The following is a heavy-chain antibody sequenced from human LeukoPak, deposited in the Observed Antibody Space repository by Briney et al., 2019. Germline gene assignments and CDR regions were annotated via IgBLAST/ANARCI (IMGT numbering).Heavy chain of an antibody. V-gene: IGHV1-18*01. CDR1: GYTFTSYG. J-gene: IGHJ5*02. CDR3: ARESWLLSPGNWFDP. CDR2: ISAYNGNT. D-gene: IGHD3-22*01. Sequence: GASVKVSCKASGYTFTSYGISWVRQAPGQGLEWMGWISAYNGNTNYAQKLQGRVTMTTDTSTSTAYMELGSLRSDDTAVYYCARESWLLSPGNWFDPWGQGTLVTVSS.